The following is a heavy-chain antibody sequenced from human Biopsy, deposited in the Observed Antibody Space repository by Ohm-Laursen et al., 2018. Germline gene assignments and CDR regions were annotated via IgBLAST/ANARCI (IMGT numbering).Heavy chain of an antibody. CDR1: GGSLTGHY. V-gene: IGHV4-59*11. CDR3: GGGSNEYGGLYFPH. D-gene: IGHD4-23*01. J-gene: IGHJ1*01. CDR2: ISHTGYT. Sequence: SVTLSLTCTVSGGSLTGHYWTWIRHPPGKGLEGIGHISHTGYTSYKSSLKSRVTISLGASRKHFSLRLTSFAAADTAVYYCGGGSNEYGGLYFPHWGQGTLVTVSS.